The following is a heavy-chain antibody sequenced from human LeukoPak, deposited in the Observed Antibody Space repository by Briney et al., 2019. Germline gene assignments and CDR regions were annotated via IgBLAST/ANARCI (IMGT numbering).Heavy chain of an antibody. D-gene: IGHD6-13*01. J-gene: IGHJ4*02. CDR3: ARDYGSLWSGNY. Sequence: GRCLRLSCAASGFTFSSYDMHWVRQAPGKGLVWISRINTDGSTTKYADSVKGRFTISRDNAKNTLFLQMSSLRAEDTAVYYCARDYGSLWSGNYWGQGTLVTVSS. CDR1: GFTFSSYD. V-gene: IGHV3-74*03. CDR2: INTDGSTT.